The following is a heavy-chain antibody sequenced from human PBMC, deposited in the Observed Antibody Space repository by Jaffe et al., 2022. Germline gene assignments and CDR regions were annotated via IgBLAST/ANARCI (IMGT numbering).Heavy chain of an antibody. V-gene: IGHV4-38-2*01. Sequence: QVQLQESGPGLVKPSETLSLTCAVSGYSISSGYYWGWIRQPPGKGLEWIGSIYHSGSTYYNPSLKSRVTISVDTSKNQFSLKLSSVTAADTAVYYCARQMITFGGVIVSPYYFDYWGQGTLVTVSS. CDR1: GYSISSGYY. J-gene: IGHJ4*02. CDR2: IYHSGST. CDR3: ARQMITFGGVIVSPYYFDY. D-gene: IGHD3-16*02.